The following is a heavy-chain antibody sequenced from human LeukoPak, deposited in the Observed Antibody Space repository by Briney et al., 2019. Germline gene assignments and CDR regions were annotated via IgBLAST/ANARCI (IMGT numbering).Heavy chain of an antibody. CDR3: AREGDIVVVPAALDRYNWFDP. CDR1: GYTFTSYG. CDR2: ISAYNGNT. V-gene: IGHV1-18*01. J-gene: IGHJ5*02. D-gene: IGHD2-2*01. Sequence: ASVKVSCKASGYTFTSYGISWVRQAPGQGLEWMGWISAYNGNTNYAQKLQGRVTMTTDTSTSTAYMELRSLRSDDTAVYYCAREGDIVVVPAALDRYNWFDPWGQGTLVTVSS.